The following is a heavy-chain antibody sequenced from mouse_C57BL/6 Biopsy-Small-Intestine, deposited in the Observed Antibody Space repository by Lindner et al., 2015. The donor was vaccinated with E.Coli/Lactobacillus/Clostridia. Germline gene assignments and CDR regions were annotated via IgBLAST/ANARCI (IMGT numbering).Heavy chain of an antibody. J-gene: IGHJ3*01. CDR1: GYAFSNYL. CDR3: ASYGNFDH. V-gene: IGHV1-54*01. Sequence: VQLQESGAELVRPGTSVKVSCEASGYAFSNYLIEWVKQRPGQGLEWIGVINPGSGGTDYNEKFKGRATLTADKSSSTAYMHLSSLTSEDSAVYFCASYGNFDHWGQGTLVTVSA. CDR2: INPGSGGT. D-gene: IGHD2-1*01.